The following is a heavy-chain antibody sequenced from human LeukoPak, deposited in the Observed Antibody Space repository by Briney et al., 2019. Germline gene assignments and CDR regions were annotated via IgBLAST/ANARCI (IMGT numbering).Heavy chain of an antibody. CDR1: GFTFSSYS. D-gene: IGHD3-22*01. V-gene: IGHV3-21*01. CDR2: ISSSSSYI. CDR3: AREPLYYYDSSGYYPYYFDY. Sequence: GGSLRLSCAASGFTFSSYSMNWVRQAPGKGLEWVSSISSSSSYIYYADSVKGRFTISRDNAKNSLYMQMYSLRAEDTAVYSRAREPLYYYDSSGYYPYYFDYWGQETLVTVSS. J-gene: IGHJ4*02.